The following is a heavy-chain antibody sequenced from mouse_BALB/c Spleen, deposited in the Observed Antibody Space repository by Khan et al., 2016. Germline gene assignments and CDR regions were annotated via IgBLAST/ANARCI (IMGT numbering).Heavy chain of an antibody. V-gene: IGHV3-2*02. J-gene: IGHJ3*01. CDR3: ARWGNCKWFSC. D-gene: IGHD2-1*01. Sequence: VQLQESGPGLVKPSQSLSLTCTVTGYSITSDYAWNWIRQFPGNKLEWMGYISYSGSTSYNPSLKSRISITRDPSKNQFFLQLNSVTTEDTATYYCARWGNCKWFSCCGRGTLFTVSA. CDR2: ISYSGST. CDR1: GYSITSDYA.